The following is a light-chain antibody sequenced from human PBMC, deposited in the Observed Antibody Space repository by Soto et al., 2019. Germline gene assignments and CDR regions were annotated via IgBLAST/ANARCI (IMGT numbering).Light chain of an antibody. J-gene: IGLJ1*01. Sequence: QAVVTQEPSLTVSPGGTVTLTCGSSTGAVTNGHYPYWFQQKPGQAPRTLIYDTTNRHSWTPARFSGSLLGGKDALTLSGAQPEDEAEYYCLLSYNGPYVFGTGTKVTV. CDR3: LLSYNGPYV. V-gene: IGLV7-46*01. CDR1: TGAVTNGHY. CDR2: DTT.